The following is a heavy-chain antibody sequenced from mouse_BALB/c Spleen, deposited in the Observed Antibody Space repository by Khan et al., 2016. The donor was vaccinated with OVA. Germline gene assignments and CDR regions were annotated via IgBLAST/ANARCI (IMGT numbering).Heavy chain of an antibody. Sequence: VQLKESGPGLVKPSQSLSLTCTVTGYSITSDYAWNWIRQFPGNKLEWMGYITYSGSTSYTPSLKSRFSITRDTSKNQFFLQLNSLTTEHTATYYCARGRAYWGQGTLVTVSA. CDR3: ARGRAY. J-gene: IGHJ3*01. CDR2: ITYSGST. CDR1: GYSITSDYA. D-gene: IGHD3-3*01. V-gene: IGHV3-2*02.